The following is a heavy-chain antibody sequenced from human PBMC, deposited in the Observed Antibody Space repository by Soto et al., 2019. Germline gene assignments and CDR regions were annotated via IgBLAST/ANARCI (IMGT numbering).Heavy chain of an antibody. CDR3: ASAPVFDY. V-gene: IGHV4-34*01. CDR2: INHSGST. Sequence: ETLSLTCAVYGGSFSGYYWSWIRQPPGKGLEWIGEINHSGSTNYNPSLKSRVTISVDTSKNQFSLKLSSVTAADTAVYYCASAPVFDYWGQGTLVTVSS. CDR1: GGSFSGYY. J-gene: IGHJ4*02.